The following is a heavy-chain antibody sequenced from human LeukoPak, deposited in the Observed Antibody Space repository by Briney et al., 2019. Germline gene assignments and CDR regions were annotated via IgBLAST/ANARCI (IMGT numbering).Heavy chain of an antibody. V-gene: IGHV1-18*01. CDR3: ARGLGSSWPLYYYCYGMDV. CDR2: ISAYNGKT. J-gene: IGHJ6*02. D-gene: IGHD6-13*01. CDR1: GYTFTSYG. Sequence: AAVKVSFKTSGYTFTSYGISWVRQAPGQGMERMGWISAYNGKTNSAQKLQGSVTMTTDTSTSTAYMEMRSLRSDDTAVYYCARGLGSSWPLYYYCYGMDVWGQGTTVTVSS.